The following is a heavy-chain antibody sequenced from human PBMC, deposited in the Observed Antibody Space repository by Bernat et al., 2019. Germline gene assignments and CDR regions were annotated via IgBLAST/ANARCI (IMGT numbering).Heavy chain of an antibody. Sequence: QVQLVQSGAEVKKPGASVKVSCKASGYTFTSYGISWVRQAPGQGLEWMGWIGAYNGNTNYAQKLQGRVTMTTDTSTSTAYMELRSLRSDDTAVYYCARADYDFWSGLIRGWFDPWGQGTLVTVSS. D-gene: IGHD3-3*01. CDR2: IGAYNGNT. J-gene: IGHJ5*02. CDR1: GYTFTSYG. V-gene: IGHV1-18*01. CDR3: ARADYDFWSGLIRGWFDP.